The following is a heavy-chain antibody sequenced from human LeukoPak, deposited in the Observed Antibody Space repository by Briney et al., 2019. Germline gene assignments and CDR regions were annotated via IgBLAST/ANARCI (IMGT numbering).Heavy chain of an antibody. V-gene: IGHV4-4*02. CDR2: IYHSGSI. CDR1: GGSISSRNW. D-gene: IGHD5-18*01. J-gene: IGHJ5*02. CDR3: ARGGYSYGPRSYYWFDP. Sequence: SETLSLTCAVSGGSISSRNWWSWVRQPPGKGLEWIGEIYHSGSINYNPSLKSRVTISVDKSKNQFSLKLSSVTAADTAVYYCARGGYSYGPRSYYWFDPWGQGTLVTVSS.